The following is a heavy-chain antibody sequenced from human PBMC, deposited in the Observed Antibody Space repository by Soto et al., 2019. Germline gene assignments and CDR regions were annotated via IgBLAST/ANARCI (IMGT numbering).Heavy chain of an antibody. CDR1: GYSFSSYW. CDR3: ARSPTATLTSHFDY. CDR2: IHPGDSDT. V-gene: IGHV5-51*01. J-gene: IGHJ4*01. D-gene: IGHD5-18*01. Sequence: LGESLKISCKGSGYSFSSYWIGWVRQMSGKGLEWMGIIHPGDSDTRYNPSFQGQVTISVDRSITTAYLQWSSLKASDTAMYFCARSPTATLTSHFDYWGHGTLVTVS.